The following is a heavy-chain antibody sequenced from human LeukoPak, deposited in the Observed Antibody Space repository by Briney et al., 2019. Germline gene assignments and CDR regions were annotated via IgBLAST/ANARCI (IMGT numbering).Heavy chain of an antibody. V-gene: IGHV4-30-2*01. CDR3: ARARGTVAIDY. J-gene: IGHJ4*02. D-gene: IGHD5-12*01. Sequence: SETLSLTCTVSGGSISSGGYYWSWIRQPPGKGLEWIGYIYHSGSTYYNPSLKSRVTVSVDTSKNQFSLKLTSVTAADTAVYYCARARGTVAIDYWGQGTLVTVSS. CDR2: IYHSGST. CDR1: GGSISSGGYY.